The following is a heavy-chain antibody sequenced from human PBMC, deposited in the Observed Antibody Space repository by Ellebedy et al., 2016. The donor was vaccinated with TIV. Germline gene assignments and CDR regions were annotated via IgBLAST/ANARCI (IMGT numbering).Heavy chain of an antibody. CDR1: GYTFSGHY. CDR3: AREFCTTAVCYTASTDY. D-gene: IGHD2-8*01. J-gene: IGHJ4*02. CDR2: LNPNSGDT. V-gene: IGHV1-2*02. Sequence: ASVKVSXXASGYTFSGHYINWVRQAPGQGLEWMGWLNPNSGDTSYAQKFQGRVTMTRDTSISTAYMELSRLRSDDTAVYYCAREFCTTAVCYTASTDYWGQGTLVTVSS.